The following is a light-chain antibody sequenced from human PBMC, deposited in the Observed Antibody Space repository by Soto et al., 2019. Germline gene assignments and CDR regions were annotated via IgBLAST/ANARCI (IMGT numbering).Light chain of an antibody. V-gene: IGLV2-14*01. CDR1: SNDIGGYNY. Sequence: QSALTQPASVSGSPGQSITISCTGTSNDIGGYNYVSWYQQHPGEAPKLIIYEVSNRPSGVSNRFSGSKSDNTASLTITGLQAEDEADYYCSSYTSDSTLVFGGGTKLTVL. CDR2: EVS. J-gene: IGLJ3*02. CDR3: SSYTSDSTLV.